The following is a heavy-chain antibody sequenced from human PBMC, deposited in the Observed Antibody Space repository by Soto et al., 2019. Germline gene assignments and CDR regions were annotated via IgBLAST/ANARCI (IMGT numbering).Heavy chain of an antibody. CDR3: ARDPRWRELLLDY. CDR2: ISNDGSDI. J-gene: IGHJ4*02. V-gene: IGHV3-30-3*01. Sequence: PGGSLRLSCAASGFPFTDYSLHWVRQAPGKGLEWVAIISNDGSDIDYADPVKGRFTISRDNSNNMLHLEMNSLRMEDSAVYYCARDPRWRELLLDYWGQGTLV. CDR1: GFPFTDYS. D-gene: IGHD3-10*01.